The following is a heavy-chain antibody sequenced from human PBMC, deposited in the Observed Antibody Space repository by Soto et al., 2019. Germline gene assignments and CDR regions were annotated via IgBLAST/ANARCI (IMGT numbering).Heavy chain of an antibody. D-gene: IGHD3-3*01. CDR3: ARAPGLDRPARAMDV. CDR2: TYYRSKWYN. CDR1: GDSVSSNSAA. Sequence: SETLSLTCAISGDSVSSNSAAWNWVRQSPSRGLEWQGRTYYRSKWYNDYAVSVKGRITINPDTSKNQFSLQLNSVTPEDTAVYYCARAPGLDRPARAMDVWRQGTTVTVS. V-gene: IGHV6-1*01. J-gene: IGHJ6*02.